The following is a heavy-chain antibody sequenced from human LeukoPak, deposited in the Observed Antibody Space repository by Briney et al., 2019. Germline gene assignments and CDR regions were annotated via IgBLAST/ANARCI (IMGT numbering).Heavy chain of an antibody. CDR1: GGSMGTYS. V-gene: IGHV4-59*12. J-gene: IGHJ5*02. CDR2: KAYSGGT. Sequence: SETLSLTCTVSGGSMGTYSWCWIRQPPGKGLEWIGFKAYSGGTNYNPSLKSRVTMSLDTSKNQLSLRLSSVTAADTAVYYCARGGSTSPWFDPWGQGTLVTVSS. D-gene: IGHD6-13*01. CDR3: ARGGSTSPWFDP.